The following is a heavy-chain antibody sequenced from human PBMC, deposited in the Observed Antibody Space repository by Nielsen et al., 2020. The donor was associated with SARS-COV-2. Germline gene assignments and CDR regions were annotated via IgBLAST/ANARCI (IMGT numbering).Heavy chain of an antibody. CDR2: IYYSGST. CDR1: GGSISSSSYY. D-gene: IGHD2-15*01. J-gene: IGHJ6*02. Sequence: SETLSLTCTVSGGSISSSSYYWGWIRQPPGKGLEWIGSIYYSGSTYYNPSLKSRVTISVDTSENQFSLKLSSVTAADTAVYYCARSKVTDKLGYYYGMDVWGQGTMVTVSS. V-gene: IGHV4-39*07. CDR3: ARSKVTDKLGYYYGMDV.